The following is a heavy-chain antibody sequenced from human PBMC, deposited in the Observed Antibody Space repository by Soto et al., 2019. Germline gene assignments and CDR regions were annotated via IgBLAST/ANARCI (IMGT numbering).Heavy chain of an antibody. D-gene: IGHD3-16*02. CDR1: GFTIRNYP. CDR2: ITGSGVDT. V-gene: IGHV3-23*01. CDR3: AKGGLLPLDNRWF. J-gene: IGHJ4*02. Sequence: EVNLLESGGGLVQPGGTLRLSSVASGFTIRNYPMTWVRQALGKGLDWISTITGSGVDTYYPNSVKGRVTISRDNTKNTLYLQINSLRAEDTAVYYCAKGGLLPLDNRWFWGQGTLVTVSS.